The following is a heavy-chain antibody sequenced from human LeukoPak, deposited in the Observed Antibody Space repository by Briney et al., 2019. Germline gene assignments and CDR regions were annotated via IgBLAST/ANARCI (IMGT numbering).Heavy chain of an antibody. Sequence: PSETLSLTCTVSGGSISSGGYYWSWIRQPPGKGLEWIGYIYHSGSTYYNPSLKSRVTISVDRSKNQFSLKLSSVTAADTAVYSCARDRSGSHDFWSGSDCWGQGTLVTVSS. J-gene: IGHJ4*02. D-gene: IGHD3-3*01. CDR1: GGSISSGGYY. CDR2: IYHSGST. CDR3: ARDRSGSHDFWSGSDC. V-gene: IGHV4-30-2*01.